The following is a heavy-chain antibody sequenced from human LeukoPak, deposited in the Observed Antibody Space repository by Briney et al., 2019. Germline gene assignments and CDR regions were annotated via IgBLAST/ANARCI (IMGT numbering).Heavy chain of an antibody. J-gene: IGHJ6*03. CDR2: INPNSGGT. Sequence: ASVKVSCKASGYTFTGYYMHWVRQAPGQGLEWMGWINPNSGGTNYAQKFQGRVTMTRDTSISTAYMELSRLRSDDTAVYYCARGLGGKPTYYDYVWGSYRPHYYYYMDVWGKGTTVTVSS. CDR3: ARGLGGKPTYYDYVWGSYRPHYYYYMDV. V-gene: IGHV1-2*02. CDR1: GYTFTGYY. D-gene: IGHD3-16*02.